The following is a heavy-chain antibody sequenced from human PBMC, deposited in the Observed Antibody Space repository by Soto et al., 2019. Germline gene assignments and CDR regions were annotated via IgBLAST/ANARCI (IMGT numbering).Heavy chain of an antibody. V-gene: IGHV3-33*01. J-gene: IGHJ5*02. D-gene: IGHD6-19*01. CDR2: IWYDGSNK. CDR1: GFTFSSYG. Sequence: QVQLVESGGGVVQPGRSLRLSCAASGFTFSSYGMHWVRQAQGKGLEWVAVIWYDGSNKSYADSVKGRFTISRDNSKTTLYLQMNSLRAEDTAVYYCARDRGIAVAGIQEYNCFDPWGQGTLVTVSS. CDR3: ARDRGIAVAGIQEYNCFDP.